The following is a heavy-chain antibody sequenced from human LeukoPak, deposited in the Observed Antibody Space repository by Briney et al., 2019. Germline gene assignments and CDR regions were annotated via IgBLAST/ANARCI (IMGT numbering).Heavy chain of an antibody. CDR1: GFTFTSYA. D-gene: IGHD6-19*01. J-gene: IGHJ4*02. CDR3: ARPTVAGIFDY. CDR2: ISGSGGST. V-gene: IGHV3-23*01. Sequence: GGSLRLSCAASGFTFTSYAMSWVRQAPGKGLEWVSAISGSGGSTYYADSVKGRFTISRDTSKNTLYLQMNSLRAEDTAVYYCARPTVAGIFDYWGQGTLVTVSS.